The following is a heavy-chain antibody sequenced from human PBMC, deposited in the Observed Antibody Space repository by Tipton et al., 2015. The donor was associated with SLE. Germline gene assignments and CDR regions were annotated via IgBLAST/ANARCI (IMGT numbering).Heavy chain of an antibody. CDR3: ARLSGGSGGDAFDI. D-gene: IGHD3-10*01. J-gene: IGHJ3*02. CDR2: INHCGST. Sequence: TLSLTCAVYGGSFSGYYWSWIRQPPGKGLEWIGEINHCGSTNYNPSLKSRVTISVDTSKNQFSLKLSSVTAADTAVYYCARLSGGSGGDAFDIWGQGTMVTVSS. CDR1: GGSFSGYY. V-gene: IGHV4-34*01.